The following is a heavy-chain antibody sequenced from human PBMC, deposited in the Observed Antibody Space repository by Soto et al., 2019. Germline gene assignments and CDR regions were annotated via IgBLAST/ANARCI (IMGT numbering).Heavy chain of an antibody. J-gene: IGHJ4*02. V-gene: IGHV3-23*01. CDR3: AKGVSGYDGFDY. CDR1: GFTFSSYA. CDR2: ISGSGGST. D-gene: IGHD5-12*01. Sequence: EVQLLESGGGLVQPGGSLRLSCAASGFTFSSYAMSWVRQAPGKGLEWVSAISGSGGSTYYTDSVKGRFTISRDNSRNALYLQMNSLSAEDTAVYYCAKGVSGYDGFDYWGQGTLVTVSS.